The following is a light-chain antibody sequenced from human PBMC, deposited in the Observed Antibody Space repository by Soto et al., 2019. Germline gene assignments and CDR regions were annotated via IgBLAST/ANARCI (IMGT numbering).Light chain of an antibody. CDR1: QSVSSSY. Sequence: EIVLTQSPGTLSLSPGERATLCLMASQSVSSSYLAWYQQKPGQAPRLLIYGASSRATGIPDRFSGSGSGTDFTLTISRLEPEDFAVYYCQQYGSSPETFGQGTKVDIK. CDR3: QQYGSSPET. CDR2: GAS. V-gene: IGKV3-20*01. J-gene: IGKJ1*01.